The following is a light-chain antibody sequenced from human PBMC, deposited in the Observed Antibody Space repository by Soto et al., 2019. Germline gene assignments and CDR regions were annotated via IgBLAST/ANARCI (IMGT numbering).Light chain of an antibody. J-gene: IGKJ5*01. CDR1: QSISSY. Sequence: IQLTQSPSSLSASVGDRVTITCRASQSISSYLNWYQQKPGKAPKLLIFDASNLETGVPSRFSGSGSGTDFTFSISSLQPEDIATYYCQQYDNLPITFGQGTRLEIK. V-gene: IGKV1-33*01. CDR2: DAS. CDR3: QQYDNLPIT.